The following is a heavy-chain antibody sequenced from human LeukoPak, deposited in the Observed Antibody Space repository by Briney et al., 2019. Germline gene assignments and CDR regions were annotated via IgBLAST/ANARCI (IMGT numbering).Heavy chain of an antibody. V-gene: IGHV4-34*01. CDR2: INHSGST. Sequence: GSLRLSCAASGFTFSSYDMHWVRQAPGKGLEWIGEINHSGSTNYNPSLKSRVTISVDTSKNQFSLKLSSVTAADTAVYYCARGGSGGSSDYWGQGTLVTVSS. CDR1: GFTFSSYD. J-gene: IGHJ4*02. D-gene: IGHD2-15*01. CDR3: ARGGSGGSSDY.